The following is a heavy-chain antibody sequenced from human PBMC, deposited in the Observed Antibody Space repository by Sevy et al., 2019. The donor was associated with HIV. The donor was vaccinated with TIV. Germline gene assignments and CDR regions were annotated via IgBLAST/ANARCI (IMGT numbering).Heavy chain of an antibody. J-gene: IGHJ6*02. CDR2: IYYSGTT. D-gene: IGHD2-15*01. Sequence: SESLSLTCTVSGGSISSDYWSWFRQPPGKGLEWIGHIYYSGTTNYNPSLKSRVTISVDTSKNQFSLKVSSVTAADTAVYYCARARVVALPADYGMDVWGHGTTVTVSS. CDR3: ARARVVALPADYGMDV. V-gene: IGHV4-59*01. CDR1: GGSISSDY.